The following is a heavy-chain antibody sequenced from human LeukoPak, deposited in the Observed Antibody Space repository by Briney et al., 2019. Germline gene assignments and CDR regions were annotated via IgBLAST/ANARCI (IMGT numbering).Heavy chain of an antibody. Sequence: GGSLRLSCAASGFTFSGSALHWVRQASGKGLEWVGRIRSTANGYATAYAASVKGRFTISRDDSKNTAYLQMDSLKTEDTAVYYCARDRSPGNFDYWGQGTLVTVSS. CDR1: GFTFSGSA. CDR2: IRSTANGYAT. J-gene: IGHJ4*02. D-gene: IGHD3-10*01. V-gene: IGHV3-73*01. CDR3: ARDRSPGNFDY.